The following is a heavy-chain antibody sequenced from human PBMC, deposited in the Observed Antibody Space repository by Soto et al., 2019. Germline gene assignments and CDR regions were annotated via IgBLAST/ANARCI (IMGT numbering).Heavy chain of an antibody. Sequence: PGGSLRLSCAASGFTFSSYGMHWVRQAPGKGLEWVAVISYDGSNKYYADSVKGRFTISRDNSKNTLYLQMNSLRAEDTAVYYCAKEGWLRFLDYWGQGTLVTVSS. D-gene: IGHD5-12*01. V-gene: IGHV3-30*18. CDR1: GFTFSSYG. J-gene: IGHJ4*02. CDR2: ISYDGSNK. CDR3: AKEGWLRFLDY.